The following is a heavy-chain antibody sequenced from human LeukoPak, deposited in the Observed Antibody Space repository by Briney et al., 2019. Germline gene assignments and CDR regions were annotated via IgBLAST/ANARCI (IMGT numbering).Heavy chain of an antibody. V-gene: IGHV1-58*01. D-gene: IGHD3-22*01. CDR1: GFTFTTSA. J-gene: IGHJ6*02. CDR2: VVVCSGNT. Sequence: PVKVSCKASGFTFTTSAVQWVRQARGQRLEWIRWVVVCSGNTNYAQKFQERVTITRDMSTSTAYMELSSLRSEDTAVYYCAAGHYYDSSGYYRIYYYYGMDVWGQGTTVTVSS. CDR3: AAGHYYDSSGYYRIYYYYGMDV.